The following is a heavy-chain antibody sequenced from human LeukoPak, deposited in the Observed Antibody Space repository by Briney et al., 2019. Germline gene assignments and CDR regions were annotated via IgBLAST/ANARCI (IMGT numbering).Heavy chain of an antibody. J-gene: IGHJ4*02. CDR1: GFTFSSYV. CDR3: ARGSGYYPLFDY. CDR2: IWYDGSKE. V-gene: IGHV3-33*01. Sequence: GGSLRLSCVVSGFTFSSYVMHWVRQAPGKGLEWVAVIWYDGSKEYYIDSVKGRFTISRDNSKNTLYLQMNSLRAEDTAVYYCARGSGYYPLFDYWGQGTLVTVSS. D-gene: IGHD3-22*01.